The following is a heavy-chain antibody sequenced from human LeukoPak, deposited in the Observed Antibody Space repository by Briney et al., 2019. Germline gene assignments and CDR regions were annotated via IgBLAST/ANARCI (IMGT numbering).Heavy chain of an antibody. CDR2: INPNSGGT. D-gene: IGHD1-20*01. V-gene: IGHV1-2*02. CDR3: ATQNNSYFDY. CDR1: GYSFTGYS. Sequence: EASAKVSCKASGYSFTGYSMHWVRQAPGQGLEWMGWINPNSGGTKFAQKFQGRVTMTRDTSISTAYMEVSRLRSDDTAVYYCATQNNSYFDYWGQGTLVTVSS. J-gene: IGHJ4*02.